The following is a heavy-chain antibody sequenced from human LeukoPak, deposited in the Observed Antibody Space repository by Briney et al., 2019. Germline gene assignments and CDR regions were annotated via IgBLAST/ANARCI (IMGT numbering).Heavy chain of an antibody. CDR1: GGSISSGDYY. CDR2: IYYSGST. CDR3: ARLKGGLSYSSSSKGKGAAVSTYDY. Sequence: PSQTLSLTCTVSGGSISSGDYYWSWIRQPPGKGLEWIGYIYYSGSTYYNPSLKSRVTISVDTSKNQFSLKLSSVTAADTAVYYCARLKGGLSYSSSSKGKGAAVSTYDYWGQGTLVTVSS. D-gene: IGHD6-6*01. V-gene: IGHV4-30-4*01. J-gene: IGHJ4*02.